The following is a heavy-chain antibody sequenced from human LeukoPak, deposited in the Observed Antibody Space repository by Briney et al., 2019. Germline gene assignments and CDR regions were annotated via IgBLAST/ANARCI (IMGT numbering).Heavy chain of an antibody. D-gene: IGHD6-6*01. CDR2: ISGSGGST. V-gene: IGHV3-23*01. J-gene: IGHJ4*02. Sequence: GGSLRLSCAASGFTFSSYAMSWVRQAPGKGLEWVSAISGSGGSTYFADSVKGRFTISRDNSKNSLYLQMNSLRAEDTAVYYCASQFRLEYSSSYELWGQGTLVTVSS. CDR1: GFTFSSYA. CDR3: ASQFRLEYSSSYEL.